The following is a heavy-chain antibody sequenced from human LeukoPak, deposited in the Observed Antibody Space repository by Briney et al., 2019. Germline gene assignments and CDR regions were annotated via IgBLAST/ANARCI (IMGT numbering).Heavy chain of an antibody. CDR1: GFTFSSYS. V-gene: IGHV3-21*01. J-gene: IGHJ4*02. CDR2: ISSSSSYI. D-gene: IGHD4-23*01. Sequence: PGGSLRLSCAASGFTFSSYSINWVRQAPGKGLEWVSSISSSSSYIYYADSVKGRFTISRDNAKNSLYLQMNSLRAGDTAVYYCARGSDYGGNSYWFYFNYWGQGTLVTVSS. CDR3: ARGSDYGGNSYWFYFNY.